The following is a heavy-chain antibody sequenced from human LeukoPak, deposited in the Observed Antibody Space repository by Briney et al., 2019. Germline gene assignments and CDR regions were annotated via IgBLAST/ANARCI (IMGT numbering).Heavy chain of an antibody. Sequence: GASVKVSCKASGGTFSSYAISWVRQAPGQGLEWMGGIIPIFGTANYAQKFQGRVTITTDESTSTAYMELSSLRSEDTAVYYCAKDVYTVQSWVRWFDPWGQGTLVTVSS. CDR1: GGTFSSYA. CDR3: AKDVYTVQSWVRWFDP. D-gene: IGHD3-10*01. CDR2: IIPIFGTA. V-gene: IGHV1-69*05. J-gene: IGHJ5*02.